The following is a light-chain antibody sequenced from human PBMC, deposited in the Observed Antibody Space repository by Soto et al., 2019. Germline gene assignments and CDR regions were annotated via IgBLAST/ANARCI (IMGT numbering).Light chain of an antibody. CDR2: DVN. CDR1: SSDVGGYNS. CDR3: ASYTSRCTLA. V-gene: IGLV2-14*03. J-gene: IGLJ2*01. Sequence: QSVLTQPASVSGSPGESITISCTGTSSDVGGYNSVSWHQQHPGKAPKLLVYDVNNRPSGVSNRFSGSKSGNTASLTISGLQAEDEADYYCASYTSRCTLAFGGGTKLTVL.